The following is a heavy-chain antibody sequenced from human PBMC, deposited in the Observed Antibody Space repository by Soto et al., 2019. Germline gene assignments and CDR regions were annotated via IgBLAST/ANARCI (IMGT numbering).Heavy chain of an antibody. J-gene: IGHJ4*02. V-gene: IGHV1-18*01. CDR3: ARENSYFDY. Sequence: QIQLLQSGAEVKKPGASVKVTCKASGYTFRNFGIIWVRQAPGQGLEWQGWISAYNANANYAQKFQGRLTITADTSTSTAYMELRSLRSDDTAVYYCARENSYFDYWGQGTLVTVSS. CDR2: ISAYNANA. CDR1: GYTFRNFG.